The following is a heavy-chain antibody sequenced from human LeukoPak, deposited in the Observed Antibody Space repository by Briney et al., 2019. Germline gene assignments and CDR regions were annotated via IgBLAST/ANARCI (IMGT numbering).Heavy chain of an antibody. CDR3: AKGSGY. CDR2: ISYDGSNK. J-gene: IGHJ4*02. CDR1: GFTFSSYG. Sequence: PGRSLRLSCAASGFTFSSYGMHWVRQAPGEGLEWVAVISYDGSNKYYADSVKGRFTISRDNSKNTLYLQMNSLRAEDTAVYYCAKGSGYWGQGTLVTVSS. V-gene: IGHV3-30*18.